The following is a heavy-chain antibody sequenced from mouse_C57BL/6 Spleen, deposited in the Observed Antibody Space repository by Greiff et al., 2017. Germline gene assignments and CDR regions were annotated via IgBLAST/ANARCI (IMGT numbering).Heavy chain of an antibody. CDR3: AAYYSNAMDY. D-gene: IGHD2-5*01. Sequence: VQLKESGAELVRPGTSVKMSCKASGYTFTNYWIGWAKQRPGHGLEWIGDIYPGGGYTNYNEKFKGKATLTAYKSSSTAYMQFSSLTSEDSAIYYCAAYYSNAMDYWGQGTSVTVSS. CDR2: IYPGGGYT. CDR1: GYTFTNYW. J-gene: IGHJ4*01. V-gene: IGHV1-63*01.